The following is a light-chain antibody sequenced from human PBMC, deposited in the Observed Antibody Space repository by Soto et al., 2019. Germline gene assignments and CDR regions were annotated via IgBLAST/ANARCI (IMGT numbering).Light chain of an antibody. CDR2: GNS. CDR1: SSNIGAGYD. J-gene: IGLJ2*01. CDR3: QSYDSSLSGYVV. Sequence: QPVLTQPPSVSGAPGQRVTISCTGSSSNIGAGYDVHWYQQLPGTAPKLLIYGNSNRPSGVPDRFSGSKSGTSASLAITGLQDDDEADYYCQSYDSSLSGYVVFGGGTKLTVL. V-gene: IGLV1-40*01.